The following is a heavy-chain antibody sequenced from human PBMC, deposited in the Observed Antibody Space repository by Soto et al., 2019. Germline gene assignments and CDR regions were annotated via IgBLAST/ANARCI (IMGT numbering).Heavy chain of an antibody. D-gene: IGHD3-16*01. CDR1: GGSISNNNYH. Sequence: ETLSLTCSVSGGSISNNNYHWGWIRQPPGKGLEWMGSIYYRGNTYYNPSLRSRITISVDTSRNQFSLALSSVTAADTAVYFCARLRGGCPADFWGQGTLVTVSS. J-gene: IGHJ4*02. CDR2: IYYRGNT. V-gene: IGHV4-39*01. CDR3: ARLRGGCPADF.